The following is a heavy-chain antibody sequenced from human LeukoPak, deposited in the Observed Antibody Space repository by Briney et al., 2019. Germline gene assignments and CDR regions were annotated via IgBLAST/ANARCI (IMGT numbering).Heavy chain of an antibody. J-gene: IGHJ5*02. CDR3: ARERHTFDP. CDR2: ITSSSRYI. D-gene: IGHD6-25*01. CDR1: GFTFSDYS. Sequence: PGGYLRLSCAASGFTFSDYSMNWVRQAPGKGLEWVSSITSSSRYIYYADSVKGRFTISRDDARSSLYLQMNSLRVEDTAVYYCARERHTFDPWGQGTLVTVSS. V-gene: IGHV3-21*01.